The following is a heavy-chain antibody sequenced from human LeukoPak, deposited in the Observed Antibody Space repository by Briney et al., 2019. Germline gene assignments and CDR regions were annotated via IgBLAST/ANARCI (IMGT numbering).Heavy chain of an antibody. D-gene: IGHD1-26*01. V-gene: IGHV4-59*08. Sequence: SETLSLTCTVSGGSISSYYWSWIRQPPGKGLEWIEYIYYSGSTNYNPSLKSRVTISVDTSKNQFSLKLSSVTAADTAVYYCARHGYSGSYLNAFDIWGQGTMVTVSS. J-gene: IGHJ3*02. CDR3: ARHGYSGSYLNAFDI. CDR1: GGSISSYY. CDR2: IYYSGST.